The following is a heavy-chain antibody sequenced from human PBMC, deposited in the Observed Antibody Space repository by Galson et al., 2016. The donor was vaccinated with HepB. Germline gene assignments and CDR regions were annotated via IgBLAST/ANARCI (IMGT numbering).Heavy chain of an antibody. CDR2: ISGSASAI. V-gene: IGHV3-48*02. CDR3: ARGYGGNSLDF. J-gene: IGHJ4*02. D-gene: IGHD4-23*01. Sequence: SLRLSCAASGFTFNSYNMNWVRQAPGKGLEWVSYISGSASAIYYADSVKGRFTVSRDNAKNSLYLQMNRLRDEDTAVYYCARGYGGNSLDFWGQGTLVTVSS. CDR1: GFTFNSYN.